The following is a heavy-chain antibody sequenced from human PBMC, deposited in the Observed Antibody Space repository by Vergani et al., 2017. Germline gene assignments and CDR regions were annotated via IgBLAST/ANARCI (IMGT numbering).Heavy chain of an antibody. J-gene: IGHJ4*02. CDR2: ISPDGFST. CDR3: AKEPPPAGVFDY. Sequence: QVQLVQSGAEVGKPGASVKISCKASGYTFTAYYIHWVRQAPEQGLEWVGVISPDGFSTFYAQKFQGRVTITRDTSTSTVYVEVTSLRSDDTAVYYCAKEPPPAGVFDYWGQGTLVTVSS. CDR1: GYTFTAYY. V-gene: IGHV1-46*03. D-gene: IGHD1-14*01.